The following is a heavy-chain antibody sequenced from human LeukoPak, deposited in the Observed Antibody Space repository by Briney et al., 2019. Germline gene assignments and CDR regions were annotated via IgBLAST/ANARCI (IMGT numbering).Heavy chain of an antibody. CDR3: ARPANAGSLFDY. CDR1: GGSISTSSYY. D-gene: IGHD6-13*01. Sequence: PSETLSLTSTVSGGSISTSSYYWGWIRQPPGKGLEWIGTIYYSGSTSYNPSLRSRVTISVDTSKNQFSLKLSSVTAADTAVYYCARPANAGSLFDYWGPGTLVAVSS. J-gene: IGHJ4*02. CDR2: IYYSGST. V-gene: IGHV4-39*01.